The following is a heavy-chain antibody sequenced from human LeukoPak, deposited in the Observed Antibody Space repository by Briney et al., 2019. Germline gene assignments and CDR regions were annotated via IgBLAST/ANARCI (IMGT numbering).Heavy chain of an antibody. J-gene: IGHJ4*02. Sequence: SETLSLTCTVSGGSISSYYWSWTRQPPGKGLEWIGYIYYSGSTNYNPSLKSRVTISVDTSKNQFSLKLSSVTAADTAVYYCAREAMVRGVRAYNFDYWGQGTLVTVSS. CDR2: IYYSGST. CDR3: AREAMVRGVRAYNFDY. CDR1: GGSISSYY. D-gene: IGHD3-10*01. V-gene: IGHV4-59*01.